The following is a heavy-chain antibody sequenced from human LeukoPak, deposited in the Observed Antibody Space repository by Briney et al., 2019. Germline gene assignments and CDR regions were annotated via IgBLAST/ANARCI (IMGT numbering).Heavy chain of an antibody. CDR1: GFTVSSNS. Sequence: GGSLRLSCAASGFTVSSNSMSWVRQAPGKGLEWVSFIYSGGNTHYSDSVKGRFTISRDNSKNTLYLQMNSLRADDTAVYYCARRAGEYSHPYDYWGQGTLVTVSS. J-gene: IGHJ4*02. CDR3: ARRAGEYSHPYDY. CDR2: IYSGGNT. V-gene: IGHV3-53*01. D-gene: IGHD4-17*01.